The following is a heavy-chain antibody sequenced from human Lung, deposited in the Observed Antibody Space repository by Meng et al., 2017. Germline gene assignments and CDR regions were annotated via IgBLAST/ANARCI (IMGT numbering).Heavy chain of an antibody. CDR3: ARGPTTMAHDFDY. Sequence: VRPQGWGAGLLNPSAPLSLPGVVSGGSFSDYYWSWIRQPPGKGLEWIGEINHSGSTNYNPSLESRATISVDTSQNNLSLKLSSVTAADSAVYYCARGPTTMAHDFDYWGQGTLVTVSS. J-gene: IGHJ4*02. D-gene: IGHD4-11*01. CDR2: INHSGST. CDR1: GGSFSDYY. V-gene: IGHV4-34*01.